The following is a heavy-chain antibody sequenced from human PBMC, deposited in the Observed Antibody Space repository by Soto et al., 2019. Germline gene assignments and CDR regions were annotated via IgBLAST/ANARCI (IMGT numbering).Heavy chain of an antibody. CDR1: GDSFRDYY. D-gene: IGHD1-1*01. V-gene: IGHV4-34*01. CDR2: INPSGRT. CDR3: ARTRNRWFDS. Sequence: SETLSLTCVVSGDSFRDYYWSWIRQSPGVGLEWIGEINPSGRTEYNPSLRGRVTLSVDTSKNQFSLTLSTMTAADTAVYYCARTRNRWFDSWGQGTLVTVSA. J-gene: IGHJ5*01.